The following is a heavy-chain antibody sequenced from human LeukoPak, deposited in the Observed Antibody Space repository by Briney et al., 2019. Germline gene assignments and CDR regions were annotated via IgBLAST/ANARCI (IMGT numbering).Heavy chain of an antibody. J-gene: IGHJ4*02. CDR3: ARGDRLVVRGVIGPSIY. D-gene: IGHD3-10*01. CDR1: GYTFTNYG. Sequence: ASVKVSCKASGYTFTNYGFNWMRQAPGQGLEWMGWISAYNGNTNYAQKLQGRVTMTTDTSTSTAYMELRSLTSDDTAVYYCARGDRLVVRGVIGPSIYWGQGTLVTVSS. CDR2: ISAYNGNT. V-gene: IGHV1-18*01.